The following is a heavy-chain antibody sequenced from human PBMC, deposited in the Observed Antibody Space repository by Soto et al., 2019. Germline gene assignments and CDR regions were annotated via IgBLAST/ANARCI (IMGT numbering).Heavy chain of an antibody. CDR3: ARDSSESATSYSFDN. CDR2: MNPGMGGT. J-gene: IGHJ4*02. CDR1: GYSLTNND. V-gene: IGHV1-8*01. D-gene: IGHD6-25*01. Sequence: GASVKVSCKASGYSLTNNDVSWVRQATGQGLEWMGWMNPGMGGTDYSQKFQGRVTMTRDTSANTVHMELSSLRSEDTGVYFCARDSSESATSYSFDNWGQGTLVTVSS.